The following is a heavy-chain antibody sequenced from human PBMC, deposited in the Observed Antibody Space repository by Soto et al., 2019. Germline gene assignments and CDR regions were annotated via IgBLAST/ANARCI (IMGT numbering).Heavy chain of an antibody. D-gene: IGHD2-21*02. CDR3: ARASSVTAISRWFDP. CDR1: GVSISSYY. CDR2: IYYSGST. J-gene: IGHJ5*02. V-gene: IGHV4-59*12. Sequence: SETLSLTCTVSGVSISSYYWSWIRQPPGKGLEWIGYIYYSGSTNYNPSLKSRVTISVDTSKNQFSLKLSSVTAADTAVYYCARASSVTAISRWFDPWGQGTLVTVSS.